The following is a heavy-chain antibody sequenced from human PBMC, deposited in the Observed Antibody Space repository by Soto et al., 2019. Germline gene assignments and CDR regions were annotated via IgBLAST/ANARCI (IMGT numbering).Heavy chain of an antibody. CDR1: GFTFSSYG. V-gene: IGHV3-30*18. J-gene: IGHJ6*01. CDR3: AKDLGYCSSTSCPDLYYYYYGMDV. CDR2: ISYDGSNK. D-gene: IGHD2-2*01. Sequence: GGSLRLSCAASGFTFSSYGMHWVRQAPGKGLEWVAVISYDGSNKYYADSVKGRFTISRDNSKNTLYLQMNSLRAEDTAVYYCAKDLGYCSSTSCPDLYYYYYGMDVWGQGTTVIVSS.